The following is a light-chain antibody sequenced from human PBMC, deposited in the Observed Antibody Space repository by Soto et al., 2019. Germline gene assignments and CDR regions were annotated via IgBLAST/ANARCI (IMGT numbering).Light chain of an antibody. CDR3: QQYGGSTRT. CDR2: GAS. CDR1: QSVTTQ. J-gene: IGKJ1*01. V-gene: IGKV3-20*01. Sequence: IVWTQSPGTLSLSPGERATLSCRASQSVTTQLAWYQQKPGQAPRLIIHGASSRATGVPDRITGSGSGTDFTLSISSLETEDFAVYYCQQYGGSTRTFGQGTKGDI.